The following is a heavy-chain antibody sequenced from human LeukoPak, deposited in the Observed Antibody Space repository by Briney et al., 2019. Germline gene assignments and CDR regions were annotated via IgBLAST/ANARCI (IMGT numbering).Heavy chain of an antibody. D-gene: IGHD1-14*01. J-gene: IGHJ4*02. CDR3: AKHPESGNFDY. CDR1: GFTLSSYV. Sequence: PGGSLRLSCAASGFTLSSYVMSWVRQAPGKGLEWVSINNTNGRTTYYADSVKGRFTISRDNSKNTLYLQMNSLRAEDTAVYYCAKHPESGNFDYWGRGTLVTVSS. CDR2: NNTNGRTT. V-gene: IGHV3-23*05.